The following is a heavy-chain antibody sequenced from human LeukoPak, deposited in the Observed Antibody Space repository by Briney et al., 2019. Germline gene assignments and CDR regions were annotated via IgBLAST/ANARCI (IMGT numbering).Heavy chain of an antibody. CDR2: INPNRGGT. CDR3: ARVRAGNADY. D-gene: IGHD6-13*01. Sequence: ASVKVSCKASGFTFTAYYMHWVRQAPGQRLEWMGWINPNRGGTNYAQKFQGRVTMTRDTSISTAYMELSRLRSDDTAVYYCARVRAGNADYWGQGTLVTVSS. J-gene: IGHJ4*02. CDR1: GFTFTAYY. V-gene: IGHV1-2*02.